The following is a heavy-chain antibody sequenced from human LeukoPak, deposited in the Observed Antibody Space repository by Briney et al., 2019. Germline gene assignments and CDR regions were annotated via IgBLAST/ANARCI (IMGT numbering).Heavy chain of an antibody. CDR3: ARDGGYCSGGSCYGDTWHYAYYYGMDV. D-gene: IGHD2-15*01. CDR2: INAGKGNT. J-gene: IGHJ6*04. V-gene: IGHV1-3*01. Sequence: ASVKVSCQASGYTFTSYVMHWVRQAPGQRLEWMGWINAGKGNTKYPQKFQDRVTITRDTSASTAYMELSSLRSEATAVYYCARDGGYCSGGSCYGDTWHYAYYYGMDVWGKGTTVTVSS. CDR1: GYTFTSYV.